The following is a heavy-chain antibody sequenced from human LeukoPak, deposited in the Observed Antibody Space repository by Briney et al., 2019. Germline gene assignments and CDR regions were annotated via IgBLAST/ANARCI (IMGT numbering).Heavy chain of an antibody. V-gene: IGHV4-39*01. J-gene: IGHJ4*02. CDR2: IHYSGST. CDR1: GGSISSSGYS. D-gene: IGHD5-24*01. CDR3: ARLRAHAYNYGFDY. Sequence: PSETLSLTCSVSGGSISSSGYSWGWIRQSPGKGLEWIGTIHYSGSTYYNPSLKSRVTISVDTSKNQFSLKLSSVTAADTAVYFCARLRAHAYNYGFDYWGQGALVTVSS.